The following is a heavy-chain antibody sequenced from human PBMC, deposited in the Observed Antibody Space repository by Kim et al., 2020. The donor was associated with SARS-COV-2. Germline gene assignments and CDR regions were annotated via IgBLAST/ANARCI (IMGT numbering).Heavy chain of an antibody. V-gene: IGHV4-4*02. CDR2: IYHSGST. Sequence: SETLSLTCAVSGGSIISSNWWSWVRQPPGRGLEWIGEIYHSGSTNYNPSLLSRVTISIDKSKNQFSLKLSSVTAADTAVYYCGRVPIPSRFHYDMDVWGQGTTVTVSS. D-gene: IGHD2-21*01. J-gene: IGHJ6*02. CDR1: GGSIISSNW. CDR3: GRVPIPSRFHYDMDV.